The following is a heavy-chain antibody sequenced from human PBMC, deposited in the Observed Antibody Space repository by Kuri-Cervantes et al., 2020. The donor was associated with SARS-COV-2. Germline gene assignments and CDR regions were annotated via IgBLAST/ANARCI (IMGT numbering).Heavy chain of an antibody. CDR3: AKEPPSNYGPAIY. J-gene: IGHJ4*02. CDR1: GFTFSSYW. CDR2: INSDGSST. Sequence: GESLKISCAASGFTFSSYWMHWVRQAPGKGLVWVSRINSDGSSTTYADSVKGRFTISRDNSKNTLYLQMNSLRAEDTAVYYCAKEPPSNYGPAIYWGQGTLVTVSS. V-gene: IGHV3-74*01. D-gene: IGHD3-10*01.